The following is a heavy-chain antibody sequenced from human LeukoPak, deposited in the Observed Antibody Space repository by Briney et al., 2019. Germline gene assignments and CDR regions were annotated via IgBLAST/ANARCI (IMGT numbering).Heavy chain of an antibody. CDR3: ARQRIVVVPAAWEDAFDI. CDR1: GGSISSYY. V-gene: IGHV4-59*08. Sequence: SETLSLTCTVSGGSISSYYWSWIRQPPGKGLEWIGYIYYSGSTNYNPSLKSRVTISVDTSKNQFSLKLSSVTAADTAVYYCARQRIVVVPAAWEDAFDIWGQGTMVTVSS. J-gene: IGHJ3*02. D-gene: IGHD2-2*01. CDR2: IYYSGST.